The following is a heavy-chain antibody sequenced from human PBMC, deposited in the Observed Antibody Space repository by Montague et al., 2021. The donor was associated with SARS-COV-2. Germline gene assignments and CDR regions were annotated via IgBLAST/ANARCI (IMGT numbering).Heavy chain of an antibody. J-gene: IGHJ4*02. CDR2: VHYTGST. CDR3: ARAQNTCFIANCVNYFEV. D-gene: IGHD1-1*01. CDR1: GGSISSYY. V-gene: IGHV4-59*01. Sequence: SETLSLTCEVSGGSISSYYWSWIRQSPGKGLEWIGYVHYTGSTKYNPSLKTRVTLSLDTPMKHRSLKLKSVTAADTAVYYCARAQNTCFIANCVNYFEVWGLGALVTVSS.